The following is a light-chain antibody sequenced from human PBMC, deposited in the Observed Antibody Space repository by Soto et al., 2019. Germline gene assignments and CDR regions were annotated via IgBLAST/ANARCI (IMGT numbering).Light chain of an antibody. J-gene: IGLJ1*01. CDR3: CSYTSSSTPWV. Sequence: QSALTQPASVSWSPGQSITISCTGTSSDVGGYNYVSWYQQHPGKAPKLMIYDVSDRPSGVSNRFSGSKSGNTASLTISGLQAEDEADYYCCSYTSSSTPWVFGTGTKVTVL. CDR2: DVS. V-gene: IGLV2-14*03. CDR1: SSDVGGYNY.